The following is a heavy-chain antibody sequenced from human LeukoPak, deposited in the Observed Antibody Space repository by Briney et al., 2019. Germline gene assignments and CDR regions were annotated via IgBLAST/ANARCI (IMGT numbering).Heavy chain of an antibody. CDR2: INHSGST. CDR1: GGSFSGYC. D-gene: IGHD3-3*01. CDR3: ARRSGYSYYYGMDV. V-gene: IGHV4-34*01. Sequence: SETLSLTCAVYGGSFSGYCWSWIRQPPGKGLEWIGEINHSGSTNYNPSLKSRVTISVDTSKNQFSLKLSSVTAADTAVYYCARRSGYSYYYGMDVWGQGTTVTVSS. J-gene: IGHJ6*02.